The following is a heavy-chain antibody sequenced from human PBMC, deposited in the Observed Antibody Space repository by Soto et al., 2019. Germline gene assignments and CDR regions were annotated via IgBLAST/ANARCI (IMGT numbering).Heavy chain of an antibody. CDR1: GYTFTSYY. CDR2: INPSGGST. J-gene: IGHJ6*03. D-gene: IGHD4-17*01. CDR3: ASSSGDYAYYYYYMDV. V-gene: IGHV1-46*03. Sequence: ASVKVSCKASGYTFTSYYMHWVRQAPGQGLEWMGIINPSGGSTSYAQKFQGRVTMTRDTSTSTVYMELSSLRSEDTAVYYCASSSGDYAYYYYYMDVWGKGTTVTVSS.